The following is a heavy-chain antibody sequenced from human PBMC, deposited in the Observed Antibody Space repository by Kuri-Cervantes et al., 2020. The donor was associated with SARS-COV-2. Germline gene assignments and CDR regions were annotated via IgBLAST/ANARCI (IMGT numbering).Heavy chain of an antibody. D-gene: IGHD3-10*01. V-gene: IGHV3-23*01. J-gene: IGHJ4*02. CDR3: AKAKYGAYGLEDY. CDR2: ISSSDDTT. Sequence: GESLKISCAASGFTFSGYSMNWVRQAPGKGLQWVSAISSSDDTTHYADSVKRRFTFSRDASTTILYLQMNSLRVEDTAIYYCAKAKYGAYGLEDYWGQGTLVTVSS. CDR1: GFTFSGYS.